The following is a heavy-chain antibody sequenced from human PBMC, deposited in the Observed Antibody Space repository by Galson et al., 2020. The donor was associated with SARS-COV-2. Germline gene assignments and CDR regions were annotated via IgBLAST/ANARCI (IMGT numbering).Heavy chain of an antibody. CDR3: ARRRPVFEGSGYNLYHFDF. J-gene: IGHJ4*02. CDR1: GFSISGGYF. CDR2: VYHTGNP. Sequence: SETMYLTCTVTGFSISGGYFSGWIRQHPGTALQRLGDVYHTGNPYYNPSPTNRPTISVDTYKNQFSLKLHSVTAADPAVYYCARRRPVFEGSGYNLYHFDFWGQGTLITVSS. D-gene: IGHD3-22*01. V-gene: IGHV4-38-2*02.